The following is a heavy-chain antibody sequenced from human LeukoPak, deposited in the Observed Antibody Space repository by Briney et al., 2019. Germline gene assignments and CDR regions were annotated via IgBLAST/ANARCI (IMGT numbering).Heavy chain of an antibody. CDR2: IKTDGSST. J-gene: IGHJ3*02. D-gene: IGHD5/OR15-5a*01. Sequence: PGGSLRLSCAASGFTFSSYWMHWVRQAPGKGLVWVSRIKTDGSSTDYADSVEGRFTISRDNAKNTMYLQMNSLRAEDTAVYYCARGVSGTGPDIWGLGTMVTVSS. CDR1: GFTFSSYW. V-gene: IGHV3-74*01. CDR3: ARGVSGTGPDI.